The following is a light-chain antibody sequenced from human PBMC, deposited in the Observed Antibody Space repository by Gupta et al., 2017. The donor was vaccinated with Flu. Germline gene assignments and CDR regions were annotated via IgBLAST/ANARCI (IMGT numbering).Light chain of an antibody. CDR1: QSINNW. V-gene: IGKV1-5*03. Sequence: DIQMTQSPSTLSASVGDSVTITCRASQSINNWLAWYQQRPGKAPKLLIYKASSLESGVPSRFSGSESGTQFTLTISSLHPEDFATYYFQQHLNYPLTFGGGTKLQIK. J-gene: IGKJ4*01. CDR3: QQHLNYPLT. CDR2: KAS.